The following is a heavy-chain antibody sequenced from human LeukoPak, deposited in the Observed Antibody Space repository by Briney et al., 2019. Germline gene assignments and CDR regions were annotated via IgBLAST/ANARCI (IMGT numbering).Heavy chain of an antibody. CDR1: GFTFSNYW. J-gene: IGHJ6*03. D-gene: IGHD1-26*01. CDR2: INSDGSST. Sequence: GGSLRLSCAASGFTFSNYWMHWVRQAPGKGLVWVSRINSDGSSTSYADSVKGRFTISRDNAKNTLYLQMNSLRAEDTAVYYCARVSSGSYFGYYYYMDVWGKGTTVTVSS. V-gene: IGHV3-74*01. CDR3: ARVSSGSYFGYYYYMDV.